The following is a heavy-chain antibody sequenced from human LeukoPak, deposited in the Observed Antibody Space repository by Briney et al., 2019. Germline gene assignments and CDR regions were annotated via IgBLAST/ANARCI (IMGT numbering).Heavy chain of an antibody. V-gene: IGHV3-74*01. D-gene: IGHD2/OR15-2a*01. CDR2: INSDGSST. CDR1: GFTFSSYW. J-gene: IGHJ4*02. Sequence: AGGSLRLSCAASGFTFSSYWMHWVRQAPGKGLVWVSRINSDGSSTSYADSVKGRFTISRDNAKNSLYLQMNSLRAEDTAVYYCARGETRGILYYFDYWGQGTLVTVSS. CDR3: ARGETRGILYYFDY.